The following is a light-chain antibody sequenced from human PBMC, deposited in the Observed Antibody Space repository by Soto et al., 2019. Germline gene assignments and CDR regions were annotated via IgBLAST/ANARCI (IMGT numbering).Light chain of an antibody. J-gene: IGKJ1*01. Sequence: TVMTHSRGTLSVTPGAHATLSCRASQSLGSDLAWSQQKPGQAPRLLIFGASARPTGIPARISGSGSGTEFTLTISSLRSEDFAVYFCQQYYNWPRTFGQGCKVDIK. V-gene: IGKV3-15*01. CDR1: QSLGSD. CDR2: GAS. CDR3: QQYYNWPRT.